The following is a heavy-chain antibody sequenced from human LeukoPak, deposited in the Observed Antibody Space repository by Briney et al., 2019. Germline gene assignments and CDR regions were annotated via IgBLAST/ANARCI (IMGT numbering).Heavy chain of an antibody. Sequence: PGGSLRLSCAASGFTFSSYSMNWVRQAPGKGLEWVSYISSSSSTIYYADSVEGRFTISRDNAKNSLYLQMNSLRAEDTAVYYCARNTAMVEFDYWGQGTLVTVSS. D-gene: IGHD5-18*01. V-gene: IGHV3-48*04. CDR2: ISSSSSTI. CDR3: ARNTAMVEFDY. J-gene: IGHJ4*02. CDR1: GFTFSSYS.